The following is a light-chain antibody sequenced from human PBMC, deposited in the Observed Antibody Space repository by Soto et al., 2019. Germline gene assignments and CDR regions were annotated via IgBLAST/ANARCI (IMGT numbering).Light chain of an antibody. V-gene: IGKV3-20*01. CDR2: GAS. Sequence: EIVLTQSPGTLSLSPGERATLSCRASQSVSSSYLAWYQQKPGQAPRLLIYGASIRATGIPDRFSGSGSGTDFTLTISRLEPEDFAVYYCHQYGSSLITFGQGTRLEIK. CDR1: QSVSSSY. J-gene: IGKJ5*01. CDR3: HQYGSSLIT.